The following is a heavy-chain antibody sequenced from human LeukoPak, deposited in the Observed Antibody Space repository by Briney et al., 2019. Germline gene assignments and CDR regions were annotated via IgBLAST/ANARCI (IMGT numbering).Heavy chain of an antibody. CDR2: IYYSGST. Sequence: SETLSLTCTVSGGSISSSSYYWGWIRQPPGEGLEWIGSIYYSGSTYYNPSLKSRVTISVDTSKNQFSLKLSSVTAADTAVYYCARRSSSWYSRFDPWGQGALVTVSS. J-gene: IGHJ5*02. CDR1: GGSISSSSYY. CDR3: ARRSSSWYSRFDP. V-gene: IGHV4-39*01. D-gene: IGHD6-13*01.